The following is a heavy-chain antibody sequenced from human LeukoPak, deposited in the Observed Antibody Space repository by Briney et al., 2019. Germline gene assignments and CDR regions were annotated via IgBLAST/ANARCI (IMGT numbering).Heavy chain of an antibody. CDR3: AREGLATVTSEY. J-gene: IGHJ4*02. CDR1: GYNFISHD. V-gene: IGHV1-18*01. CDR2: ISAYSGNT. D-gene: IGHD4-17*01. Sequence: GASVKVSCKASGYNFISHDISWVRQAPGQGLEWMGWISAYSGNTNYAQKLQGRVTMTTDTSTSTAYMELRSLRSDDTAVYYCAREGLATVTSEYWGQGTLVTVSS.